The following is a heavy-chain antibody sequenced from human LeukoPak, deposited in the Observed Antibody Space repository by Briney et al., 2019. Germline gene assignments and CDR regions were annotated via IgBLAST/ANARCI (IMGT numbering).Heavy chain of an antibody. D-gene: IGHD4-23*01. CDR3: AREIGWVTRDF. CDR2: INPSSGDT. CDR1: GYTFAGYY. V-gene: IGHV1-2*06. J-gene: IGHJ4*02. Sequence: ASVKVSCKASGYTFAGYYMHWVRRAPGQGLEWMGRINPSSGDTDYAQNFQGRVTMTRDTSISTAYMELSRLRSDDTAVYYCAREIGWVTRDFWGQGTLVTVSS.